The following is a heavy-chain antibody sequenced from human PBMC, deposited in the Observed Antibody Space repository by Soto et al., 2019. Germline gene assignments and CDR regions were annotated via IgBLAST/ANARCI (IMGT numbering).Heavy chain of an antibody. CDR2: IRSKANTYAT. D-gene: IGHD1-26*01. V-gene: IGHV3-73*01. CDR1: GFTFSDSA. CDR3: TSFMVGTTPY. Sequence: GGSLRLSCAASGFTFSDSAMHWVRQAAGKGLEWVGRIRSKANTYATAYAASVKGRFTISRDDSKNTAYLQMNSLKTEDTAVYYCTSFMVGTTPYWGQGTLVTVSS. J-gene: IGHJ4*02.